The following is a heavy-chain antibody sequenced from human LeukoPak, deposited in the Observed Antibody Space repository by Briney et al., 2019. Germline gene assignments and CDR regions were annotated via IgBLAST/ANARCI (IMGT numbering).Heavy chain of an antibody. D-gene: IGHD3-16*02. CDR3: ARENYDYVWGSYRLSHYYYYYMDV. CDR2: IYTSGST. V-gene: IGHV4-61*02. J-gene: IGHJ6*03. Sequence: ASETLSLTCTVSGGPISSGSYYWSWIRQPAGKGLEWIGRIYTSGSTNYNPSLKSRVTISVDTSKNQFSLKLSSVTAADTAVYYCARENYDYVWGSYRLSHYYYYYMDVWGKGTTVTISS. CDR1: GGPISSGSYY.